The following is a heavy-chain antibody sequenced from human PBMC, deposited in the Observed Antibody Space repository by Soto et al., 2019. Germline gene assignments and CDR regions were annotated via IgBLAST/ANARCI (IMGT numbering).Heavy chain of an antibody. J-gene: IGHJ6*02. CDR1: GFTFSSYA. CDR3: AKDTPDEYSGSYGYYYYGMDV. V-gene: IGHV3-23*01. Sequence: GGSLRLSCAASGFTFSSYAMSWVRQAPGKGLEWVSAISGSGGSTYYADSVKGRFTISRDNSKNTLYLQMNSLRAEDTAVYYCAKDTPDEYSGSYGYYYYGMDVWGQGTTVTVSS. D-gene: IGHD1-26*01. CDR2: ISGSGGST.